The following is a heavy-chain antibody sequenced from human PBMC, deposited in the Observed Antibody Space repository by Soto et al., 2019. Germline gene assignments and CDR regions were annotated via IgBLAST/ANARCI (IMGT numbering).Heavy chain of an antibody. Sequence: QVQLVESGGGVVQPGRSLRLSCAASGFTFSSYAMHWVRQAPGKGLEWVAVISYDGSNKYYADSVKGRFTISRDNSKNTLYLQMNSLRAEDTAVYYCARDRYSGWYDYWGQGTLVTVSS. V-gene: IGHV3-30-3*01. CDR2: ISYDGSNK. CDR1: GFTFSSYA. J-gene: IGHJ4*02. D-gene: IGHD6-19*01. CDR3: ARDRYSGWYDY.